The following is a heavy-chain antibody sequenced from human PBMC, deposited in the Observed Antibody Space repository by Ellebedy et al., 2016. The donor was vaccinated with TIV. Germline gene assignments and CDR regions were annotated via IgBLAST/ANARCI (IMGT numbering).Heavy chain of an antibody. CDR1: GFTFSDYY. J-gene: IGHJ3*02. Sequence: GESLKISCAASGFTFSDYYMSWIRQAPGKGLEWVSYISSSSSYTNYADSVKGRFTISRDNAKNSLYLQMNSLRAEDTAVYYCASPRGYCSGGSCYDAFDIWGQGTMVTVSS. V-gene: IGHV3-11*06. CDR2: ISSSSSYT. CDR3: ASPRGYCSGGSCYDAFDI. D-gene: IGHD2-15*01.